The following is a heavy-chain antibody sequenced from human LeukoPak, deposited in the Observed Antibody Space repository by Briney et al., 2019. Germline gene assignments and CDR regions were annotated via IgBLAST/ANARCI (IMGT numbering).Heavy chain of an antibody. CDR3: ARLPGGNPWFDP. J-gene: IGHJ5*02. CDR2: IYSGGST. Sequence: PGVSLRLSCAASGFTVSSNYMSWVRQAPGKGLEWVSVIYSGGSTYYADSVKGRFTISRDNSKNTLYLQMNSLRAEDTAVYYCARLPGGNPWFDPWGQGTLVTVSS. D-gene: IGHD4-23*01. CDR1: GFTVSSNY. V-gene: IGHV3-53*01.